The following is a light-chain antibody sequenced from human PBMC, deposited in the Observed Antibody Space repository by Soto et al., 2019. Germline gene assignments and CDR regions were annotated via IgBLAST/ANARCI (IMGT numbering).Light chain of an antibody. J-gene: IGLJ1*01. CDR2: EVT. V-gene: IGLV2-14*01. CDR3: GSHSRTTTREV. Sequence: QSALAQPASVSGSPGQSSTISCTGASSDVGGYDFVSCHQHHPGTPPNLIIYEVTHRPSGVSHRFSGSKSASTASLPISGTHVTEDPDYLCGSHSRTTTREVFETGPKVIVL. CDR1: SSDVGGYDF.